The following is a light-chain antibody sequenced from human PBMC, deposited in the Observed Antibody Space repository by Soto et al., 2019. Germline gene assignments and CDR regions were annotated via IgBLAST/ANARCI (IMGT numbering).Light chain of an antibody. J-gene: IGKJ1*01. CDR3: QQYRIWPT. V-gene: IGKV3-15*01. CDR1: QSVGIN. Sequence: EMVMTHSPATLSVSPGERATLSCSASQSVGINLAWHQQKPGQAPRLLIYGASTRATGIPARFSGSGSGTEFTLTISSLQSEDFAVYFCQQYRIWPTFGQGTKVDIK. CDR2: GAS.